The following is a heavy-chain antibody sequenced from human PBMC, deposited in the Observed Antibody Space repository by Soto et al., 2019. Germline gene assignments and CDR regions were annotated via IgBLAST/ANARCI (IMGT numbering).Heavy chain of an antibody. CDR2: INPNNDDT. J-gene: IGHJ5*02. CDR3: ARGRDREVPSAIDIDGP. D-gene: IGHD1-26*01. CDR1: GYSFTDYY. V-gene: IGHV1-2*02. Sequence: EASVKVSCKASGYSFTDYYMHWVRQAPGQGLEWMGWINPNNDDTSYAQKFQGRVTMTRDTSISTGYMEVSRLRYDDTAVYYCARGRDREVPSAIDIDGPWGQGTLVTVSS.